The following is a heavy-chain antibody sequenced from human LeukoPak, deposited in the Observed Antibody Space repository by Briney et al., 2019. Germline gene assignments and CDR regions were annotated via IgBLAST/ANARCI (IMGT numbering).Heavy chain of an antibody. D-gene: IGHD6-13*01. Sequence: PGGSLRLSCAASGFTFGSYAMIWVRQAPGKGLEWVSHISSSGGSTYYADSVKGRFTISRVNSKNTLYLQMNSLRAEDTAVYYCAKDRKKYGSTWDFDYWGQGTLVTVSS. CDR1: GFTFGSYA. CDR2: ISSSGGST. V-gene: IGHV3-23*01. J-gene: IGHJ4*02. CDR3: AKDRKKYGSTWDFDY.